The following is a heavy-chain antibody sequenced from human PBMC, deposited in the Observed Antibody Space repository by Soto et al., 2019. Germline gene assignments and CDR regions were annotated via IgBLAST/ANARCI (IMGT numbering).Heavy chain of an antibody. CDR3: AKVAGLRYPNYYYGMDV. V-gene: IGHV3-23*01. Sequence: GALRLSCAASGFTFSSYAMSWVRQAPGKGLEWVSAISGSGGSTYYADSVKGRFTISRDNSKNTLYLQMNSLRAEDTAVYYCAKVAGLRYPNYYYGMDVWGQGTTVTVSS. CDR2: ISGSGGST. J-gene: IGHJ6*02. CDR1: GFTFSSYA. D-gene: IGHD5-12*01.